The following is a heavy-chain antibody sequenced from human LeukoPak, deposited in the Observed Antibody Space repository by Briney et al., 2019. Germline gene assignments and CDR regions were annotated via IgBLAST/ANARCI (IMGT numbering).Heavy chain of an antibody. CDR1: GGSISSHY. J-gene: IGHJ4*02. V-gene: IGHV4-59*08. CDR2: IYYSGST. D-gene: IGHD3-10*01. Sequence: SETLSLTCTVSGGSISSHYWSWIRLPPGKGLEWIGSIYYSGSTNYNPSLKSRVTISLDISKNQFSLKLSSVTAADTAVYYCARRDYGSGSYPFDYWGQGILVTVSS. CDR3: ARRDYGSGSYPFDY.